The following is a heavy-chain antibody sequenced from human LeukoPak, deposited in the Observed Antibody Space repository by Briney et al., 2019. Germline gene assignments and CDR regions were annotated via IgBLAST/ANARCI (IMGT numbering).Heavy chain of an antibody. CDR3: ARAKYSSTWYSIDY. J-gene: IGHJ4*02. CDR2: ISWDGHTT. D-gene: IGHD6-13*01. Sequence: PGGSLRLSCEASGFTFDDYTMHWVRQRPGKSLEWVSLISWDGHTTYYADFLKGRFTISRDNTKKSLYLQMNSLGADDTAFFYCARAKYSSTWYSIDYWGQGTLVTVSS. V-gene: IGHV3-43*01. CDR1: GFTFDDYT.